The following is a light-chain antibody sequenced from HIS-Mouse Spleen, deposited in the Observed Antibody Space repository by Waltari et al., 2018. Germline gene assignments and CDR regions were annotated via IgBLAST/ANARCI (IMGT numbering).Light chain of an antibody. CDR3: YSTDSSGNHRV. CDR1: ALPKKY. J-gene: IGLJ2*01. CDR2: EDH. V-gene: IGLV3-10*01. Sequence: SYELTQPPSVSVSPGQTARITCPGAALPKKYAYWYQQKSGQAPVLGIDEDHKRPSGIPERFSGSSSGTMATLTISGAQVEDEADYYCYSTDSSGNHRVFGGGTKLTVL.